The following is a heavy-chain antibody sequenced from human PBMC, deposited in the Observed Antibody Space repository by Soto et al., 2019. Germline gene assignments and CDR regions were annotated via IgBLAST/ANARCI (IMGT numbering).Heavy chain of an antibody. CDR3: ARSWNYYYYYGMDV. J-gene: IGHJ6*02. CDR1: GFTFSSYS. D-gene: IGHD3-3*01. Sequence: EVQLVESGGGLVKPGGSLRLSCAASGFTFSSYSMNWVRQAPGKGLEWVSSISSSSSYIYYADSVKGRFTISRDNAKNSLYLQMNSLRADATAVYYCARSWNYYYYYGMDVWGQGTTVTVSS. V-gene: IGHV3-21*01. CDR2: ISSSSSYI.